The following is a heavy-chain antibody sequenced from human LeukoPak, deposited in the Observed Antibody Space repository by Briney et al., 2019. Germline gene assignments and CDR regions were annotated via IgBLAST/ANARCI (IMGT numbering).Heavy chain of an antibody. CDR3: ARDSLPRGSYHILDDDHDAFDI. Sequence: VASVKVSCKASGGTFSSYAISWVRQAPGQGLEWMGGIIPIFGTANYAQKFQGRVTITTDESTSTAYMELSSLRSEDTAVYYCARDSLPRGSYHILDDDHDAFDIWGQGTMVTVSS. V-gene: IGHV1-69*05. D-gene: IGHD1-26*01. CDR2: IIPIFGTA. CDR1: GGTFSSYA. J-gene: IGHJ3*02.